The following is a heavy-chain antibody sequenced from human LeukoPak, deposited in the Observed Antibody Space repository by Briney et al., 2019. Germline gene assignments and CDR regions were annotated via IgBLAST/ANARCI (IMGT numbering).Heavy chain of an antibody. CDR2: ISGSGGST. D-gene: IGHD3-10*01. J-gene: IGHJ4*02. Sequence: PGGSLRLSCAASGFTFSSYAMSWVRQAPGKGLEWVSAISGSGGSTYYADSVKGRFTISRDNSKNTLYLQMNSLRAEDTAVYYCAKIPMGELLWFGELYYFDYWGQGTLVTVSS. V-gene: IGHV3-23*01. CDR1: GFTFSSYA. CDR3: AKIPMGELLWFGELYYFDY.